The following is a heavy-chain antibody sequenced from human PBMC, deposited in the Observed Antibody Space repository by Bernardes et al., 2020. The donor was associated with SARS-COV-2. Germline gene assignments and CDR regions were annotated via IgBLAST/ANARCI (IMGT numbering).Heavy chain of an antibody. CDR1: GFTLSDYC. CDR3: SSGLKY. V-gene: IGHV3-74*01. CDR2: IKSDGSTK. Sequence: GGSLRLSCPASGFTLSDYCMHWVRPLPGNWLVWVSQIKSDGSTKIYADSVKGRFTISRDNAKKTLYLQMSSLRAEETAIYYCSSGLKYWGQGTLVTVSS. J-gene: IGHJ4*02.